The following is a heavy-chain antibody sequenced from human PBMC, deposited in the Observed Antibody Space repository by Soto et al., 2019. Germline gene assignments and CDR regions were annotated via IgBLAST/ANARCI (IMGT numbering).Heavy chain of an antibody. Sequence: GASVKVSCKASGYTFTRYTMNWVRQAPGQRLEWMGWINPYNANTNYAQKLQGRVTMTTDTSTSTAYMDLRSLTSDDTAVYYCARDRVAGIWGDAFDIWGQGTMVTVSS. D-gene: IGHD3-16*01. J-gene: IGHJ3*02. CDR1: GYTFTRYT. CDR2: INPYNANT. V-gene: IGHV1-18*01. CDR3: ARDRVAGIWGDAFDI.